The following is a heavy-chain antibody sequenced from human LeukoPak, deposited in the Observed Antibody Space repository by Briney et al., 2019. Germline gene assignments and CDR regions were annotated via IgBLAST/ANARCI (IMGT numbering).Heavy chain of an antibody. J-gene: IGHJ4*02. D-gene: IGHD2-8*01. CDR2: LSYDGSNK. Sequence: GGSLRLSCAASGFTFSSYAMHWVRQAPGKGLEWVAVLSYDGSNKYYADSVKGRFTISRDNSKNTLYLQMNNLRAEDTAVYYCAREDCTIGAVCSSLLDHWGRGTLVTVSS. CDR3: AREDCTIGAVCSSLLDH. CDR1: GFTFSSYA. V-gene: IGHV3-30-3*01.